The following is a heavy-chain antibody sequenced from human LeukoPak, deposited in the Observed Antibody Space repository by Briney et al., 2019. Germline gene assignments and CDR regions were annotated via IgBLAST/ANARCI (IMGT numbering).Heavy chain of an antibody. CDR1: GGSISSGGYY. Sequence: SQTLSLTCTVSGGSISSGGYYWSWIRQHPGKGLEWIGYIYYSGSTYYNPSLKSRVTISVDTSKNQFFLKLSSVTAADTAVYYCARDRSTMVRGVIIHTNWFDPWGQGTLVTVSS. D-gene: IGHD3-10*01. CDR3: ARDRSTMVRGVIIHTNWFDP. CDR2: IYYSGST. V-gene: IGHV4-31*03. J-gene: IGHJ5*02.